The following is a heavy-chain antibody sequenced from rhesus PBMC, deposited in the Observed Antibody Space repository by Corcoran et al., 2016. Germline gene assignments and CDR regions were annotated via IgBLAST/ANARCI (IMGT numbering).Heavy chain of an antibody. V-gene: IGHV4-127*01. CDR1: GYSISSGYG. J-gene: IGHJ4*01. D-gene: IGHD4-29*01. CDR2: IGGRRGRT. CDR3: ARDTVAIDFDY. Sequence: QVQLQESGPGLVKPSETLSLTCAVSGYSISSGYGWSWIRQPPGKGLEGIGDIGGRRGRTTYNPSLKSRVTISKDTSKNQFSLKLSSVTAADTAVYYCARDTVAIDFDYWGQGVLVTVSS.